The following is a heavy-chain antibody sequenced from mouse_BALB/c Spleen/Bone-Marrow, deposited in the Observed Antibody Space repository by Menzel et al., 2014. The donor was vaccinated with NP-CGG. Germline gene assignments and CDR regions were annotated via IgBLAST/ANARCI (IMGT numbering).Heavy chain of an antibody. CDR3: TRSYGRYYAMDY. J-gene: IGHJ4*01. D-gene: IGHD1-1*01. Sequence: EVQLQQSGTVLARPGASVKMSCKASGYTFTSYWMHWVKQRPGQGLEWIGAIYPGNSDTSYNQKFKGKAKLTAVTSTSTAYMELSSLTNEDSAVYYCTRSYGRYYAMDYWGQGTSVTVSS. CDR1: GYTFTSYW. V-gene: IGHV1-5*01. CDR2: IYPGNSDT.